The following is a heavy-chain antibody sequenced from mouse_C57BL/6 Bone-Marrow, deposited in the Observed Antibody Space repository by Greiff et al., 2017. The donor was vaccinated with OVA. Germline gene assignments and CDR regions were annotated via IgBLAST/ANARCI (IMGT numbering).Heavy chain of an antibody. CDR1: GYTFTSYG. CDR3: ATLDYYGSSYGYFDV. V-gene: IGHV1-81*01. Sequence: QVQLQQSGAELARPGASVKLSCKASGYTFTSYGISWVKQRTGQGLEWIGEIYPRSGNTYYNEKFKGKATLTADKSSSTAYMELRSLTSEDSAVYVCATLDYYGSSYGYFDVWGTGTTVTVSS. CDR2: IYPRSGNT. J-gene: IGHJ1*03. D-gene: IGHD1-1*01.